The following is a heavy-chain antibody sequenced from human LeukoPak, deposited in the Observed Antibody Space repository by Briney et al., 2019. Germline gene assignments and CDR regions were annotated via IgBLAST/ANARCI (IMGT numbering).Heavy chain of an antibody. J-gene: IGHJ4*02. D-gene: IGHD6-13*01. V-gene: IGHV3-74*01. CDR3: AKAHSISWPYAFDS. Sequence: GGSLRLSCAASGFTFTNYWMHWVRQAPGMGLVWVSRLPPDELGIIYADSVQGRFTISRDNSKNTVYLQMDNLRAEDSAMYYCAKAHSISWPYAFDSWGQGTLVTVSS. CDR2: LPPDELGI. CDR1: GFTFTNYW.